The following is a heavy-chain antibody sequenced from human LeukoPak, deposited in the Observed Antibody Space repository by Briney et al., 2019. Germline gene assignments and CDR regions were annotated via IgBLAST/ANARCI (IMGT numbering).Heavy chain of an antibody. CDR2: ISSSSSYI. V-gene: IGHV3-21*01. J-gene: IGHJ6*03. D-gene: IGHD3-3*01. CDR3: AREYYDFWSGYSYYYYMDV. Sequence: PGGSLRLSCAASGFTFSSYSMNWVRQAPGKGLEWVSSISSSSSYIYYADSVKGRFTISRDNAKNSLYLQMNSLRAEDTAVYYCAREYYDFWSGYSYYYYMDVWGKGTTVTVSS. CDR1: GFTFSSYS.